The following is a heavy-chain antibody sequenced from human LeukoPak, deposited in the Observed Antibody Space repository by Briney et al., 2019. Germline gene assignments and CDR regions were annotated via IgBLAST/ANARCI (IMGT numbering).Heavy chain of an antibody. V-gene: IGHV3-9*01. Sequence: GRSLRLSCAASGFTFDDYAMHWVRQAPGKGLEWGSGISWNSGSIGYADSVKGRFTISRDNAKNSLYLQMNSLRAEDTALYYCANGARGYSYGYVLDYWGQGPLVTVSP. CDR3: ANGARGYSYGYVLDY. D-gene: IGHD5-18*01. CDR2: ISWNSGSI. CDR1: GFTFDDYA. J-gene: IGHJ4*02.